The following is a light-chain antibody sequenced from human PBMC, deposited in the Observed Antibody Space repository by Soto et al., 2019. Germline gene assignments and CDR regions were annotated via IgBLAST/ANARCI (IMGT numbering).Light chain of an antibody. V-gene: IGLV2-8*01. CDR3: SSYAGSNNWV. J-gene: IGLJ3*02. CDR1: CSDVGGYKY. CDR2: EVN. Sequence: QSALTQPPSASGSPGQSVTISCTGTCSDVGGYKYVSWYQQHPGKAPKLMLYEVNERPSGVPDRFSGSKSGNTASLTVSGLQAEDEADYYCSSYAGSNNWVFGGGTKVTVL.